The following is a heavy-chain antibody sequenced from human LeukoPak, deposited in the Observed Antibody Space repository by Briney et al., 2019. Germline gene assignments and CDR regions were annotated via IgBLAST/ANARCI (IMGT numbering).Heavy chain of an antibody. CDR3: TTDPNFDYVWGTYRLDY. Sequence: PGGSPRLSCAASGFTFSDAWMTWVRQAPGKGLEWVGRITSRTDGGTTDYAAPVKGKFTFSRDDSKNTLYLQMNSLKTEDTAVYYCTTDPNFDYVWGTYRLDYWGQGTLVTVSS. V-gene: IGHV3-15*05. J-gene: IGHJ4*02. CDR2: ITSRTDGGTT. D-gene: IGHD3-16*02. CDR1: GFTFSDAW.